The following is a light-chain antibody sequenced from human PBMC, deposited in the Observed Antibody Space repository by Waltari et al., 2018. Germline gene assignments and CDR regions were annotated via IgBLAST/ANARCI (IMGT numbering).Light chain of an antibody. CDR1: QRVSVC. V-gene: IGKV3-11*01. CDR2: DAS. CDR3: QQRSNWPLT. J-gene: IGKJ4*01. Sequence: EIVLTQSPATLPLSPGERSTLSCRASQRVSVCVAWYQQKPGQAPRLLISDASNRATGIPARFSGSGSGTDFTLTISSLEPEDFAVYFCQQRSNWPLTFGGGTKVEIK.